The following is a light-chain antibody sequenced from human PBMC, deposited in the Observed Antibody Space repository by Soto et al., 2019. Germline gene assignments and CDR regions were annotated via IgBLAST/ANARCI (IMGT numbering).Light chain of an antibody. V-gene: IGLV2-23*02. J-gene: IGLJ2*01. Sequence: QSALTQPASVSGSPGQSITISCTGPSNDIGGYNLVSWYQQHPGKAPKLIIYEASERPSGVSDRFSGSRSGNTASLTISTPQAQDEADYSCCSFAGGATFVFGGGTKLTVL. CDR3: CSFAGGATFV. CDR1: SNDIGGYNL. CDR2: EAS.